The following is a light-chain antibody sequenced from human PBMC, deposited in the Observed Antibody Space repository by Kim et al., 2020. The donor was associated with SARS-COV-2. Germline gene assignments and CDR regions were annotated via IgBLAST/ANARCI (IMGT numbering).Light chain of an antibody. J-gene: IGKJ4*01. CDR2: AAS. Sequence: DIQMTQSPSSLSASVGDRVTITCRASQSISIYLNWYQQKPGKAPKLLIYAASSLQSGVPSRFSGSGSETDFTLTISSLQPEDFATYYCQQSYSTPLTFGGGTKVDIK. CDR1: QSISIY. CDR3: QQSYSTPLT. V-gene: IGKV1-39*01.